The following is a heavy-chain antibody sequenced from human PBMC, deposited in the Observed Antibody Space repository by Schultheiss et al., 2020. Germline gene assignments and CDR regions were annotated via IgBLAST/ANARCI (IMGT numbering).Heavy chain of an antibody. Sequence: GSLRLSCAVYGGSFSGYYWNWIRQPPGKGLEWIGEINHSGSTNYNPSLKSRVSISVDTSKNQFSLKLSSVTAADTAVYYCAGGNSVFDYWGQGTLVTVSS. J-gene: IGHJ4*02. CDR2: INHSGST. V-gene: IGHV4-34*01. CDR1: GGSFSGYY. D-gene: IGHD4-23*01. CDR3: AGGNSVFDY.